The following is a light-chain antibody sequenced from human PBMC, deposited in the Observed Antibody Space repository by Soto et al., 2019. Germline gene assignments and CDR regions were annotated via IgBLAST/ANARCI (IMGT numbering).Light chain of an antibody. CDR2: DVS. J-gene: IGLJ3*02. V-gene: IGLV2-14*01. CDR1: SSDVGGYNY. CDR3: SSYTSSSTRV. Sequence: QSALTQPASVSGSPGQSITISCTGTSSDVGGYNYVSWYQQHPGKAPKLIIYDVSNRPSGVSNRFSCSKSGSTASLTISGLQAEDEADYYCSSYTSSSTRVFGGGTTLTVL.